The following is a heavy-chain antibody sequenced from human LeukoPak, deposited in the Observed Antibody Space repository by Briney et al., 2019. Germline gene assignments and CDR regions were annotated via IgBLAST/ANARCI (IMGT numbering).Heavy chain of an antibody. V-gene: IGHV4-39*07. D-gene: IGHD3-22*01. CDR2: IYYSGST. CDR3: ASLYYDSSGGWFDP. J-gene: IGHJ5*02. CDR1: GGSISSSSYY. Sequence: SETLSLTCTVSGGSISSSSYYWGWIRQPPGKGLEWIGSIYYSGSTYYNPSLKSRVTISVGTSKNQFSLKLSSVTAADTAVYYCASLYYDSSGGWFDPWGQGTLVTVST.